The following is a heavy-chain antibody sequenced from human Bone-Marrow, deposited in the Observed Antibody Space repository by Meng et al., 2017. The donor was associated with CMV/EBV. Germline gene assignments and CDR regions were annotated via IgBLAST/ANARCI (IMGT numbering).Heavy chain of an antibody. CDR1: GGTFSSYA. V-gene: IGHV1-69*12. Sequence: QGQLVQAGGEVKTPGFSVKVSCKASGGTFSSYAISWVRQAPGQGLEWMGGIIPIFGTANYAQKFQGRVTITADESTSTAYMELSSLRSEDTAVYYCASGGYSYGYRDYWGQGTLVTVFS. CDR3: ASGGYSYGYRDY. J-gene: IGHJ4*02. CDR2: IIPIFGTA. D-gene: IGHD5-18*01.